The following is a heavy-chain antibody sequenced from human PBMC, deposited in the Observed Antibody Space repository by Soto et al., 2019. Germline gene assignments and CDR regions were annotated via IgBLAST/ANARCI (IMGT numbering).Heavy chain of an antibody. J-gene: IGHJ4*02. CDR2: INKDGTST. CDR1: GFTFGNYA. V-gene: IGHV3-23*05. Sequence: GGSLRLSCAPSGFTFGNYAMSWVRQAPGKGLEWVSAINKDGTSTYYAESVKGRFTISRDNSKNTLFLQMNSLRVEDTAIYYCAGAYYDTLTPQRGLGTLVTVSS. CDR3: AGAYYDTLTPQ. D-gene: IGHD3-9*01.